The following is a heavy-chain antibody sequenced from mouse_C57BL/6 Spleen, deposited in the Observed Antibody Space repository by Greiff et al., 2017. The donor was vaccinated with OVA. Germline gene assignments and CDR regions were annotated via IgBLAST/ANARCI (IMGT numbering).Heavy chain of an antibody. Sequence: VQLKESGPGLVKPSQSLSLTCSVTGYSITSGYYWNWIRQFPGNKLEWMGYISYDGSNNYNPSLKNRISITRDTSKNQFFLKLNSVTTEDTATYYCARSDYYGSSYPYYFDYWGQGTTLTVSS. D-gene: IGHD1-1*01. CDR1: GYSITSGYY. V-gene: IGHV3-6*01. CDR3: ARSDYYGSSYPYYFDY. CDR2: ISYDGSN. J-gene: IGHJ2*01.